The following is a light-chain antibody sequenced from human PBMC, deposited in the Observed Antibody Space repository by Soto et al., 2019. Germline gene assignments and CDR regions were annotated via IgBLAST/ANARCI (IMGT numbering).Light chain of an antibody. CDR1: QNVRNTY. V-gene: IGKV3-20*01. Sequence: DIVLTQSPGTLSLSPGERATLSCRASQNVRNTYFAWYQQKAGQAPRLLIYAASSRATGIPDRFSGSGSGTDFTLTITGLEPEDFAVYYCQQYGSSPDLITFGPGTKVDIK. CDR2: AAS. CDR3: QQYGSSPDLIT. J-gene: IGKJ3*01.